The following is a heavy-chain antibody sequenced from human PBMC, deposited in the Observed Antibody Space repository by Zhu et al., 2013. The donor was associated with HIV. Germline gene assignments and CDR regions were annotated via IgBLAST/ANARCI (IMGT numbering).Heavy chain of an antibody. V-gene: IGHV1-2*02. J-gene: IGHJ4*02. CDR2: IKPGSGFT. D-gene: IGHD7-27*01. Sequence: QVHLVQSGAETKQPGASVKVSCKTSGYTFTDHYLHWVRQAPGQGLEWMGWIKPGSGFTNYAQMFQGRITLTRDVSLSTIFMELASLTSDDTAVYYCARDRDWGADFWGQGTLVTVSS. CDR1: GYTFTDHY. CDR3: ARDRDWGADF.